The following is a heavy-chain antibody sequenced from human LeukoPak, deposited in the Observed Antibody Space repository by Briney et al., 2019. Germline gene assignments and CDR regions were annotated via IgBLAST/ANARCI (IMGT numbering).Heavy chain of an antibody. Sequence: SGTLSLTCAVSGDSISSTSWWSWVRQPPGKGLEWIGEIYHSGTTNYNPSLKSRVTISVDKSKSQFSLNVNSVTAADTAVYYCVRGCSAGSCYGEYWGQGTLVTVSS. CDR3: VRGCSAGSCYGEY. CDR2: IYHSGTT. V-gene: IGHV4-4*02. D-gene: IGHD2-15*01. J-gene: IGHJ4*02. CDR1: GDSISSTSW.